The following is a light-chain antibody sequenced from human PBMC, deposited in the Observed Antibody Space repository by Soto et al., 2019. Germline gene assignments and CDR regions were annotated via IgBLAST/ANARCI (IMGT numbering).Light chain of an antibody. CDR3: QQFSSYQLN. CDR1: QTVRNNY. V-gene: IGKV3-20*01. J-gene: IGKJ4*01. CDR2: DAS. Sequence: EFVLTQSPGTLSLSPRERATLSCRASQTVRNNYLAWYQQKPGQAPRLLIYDASSRATGIPDRFSGGGSGKDFTLTISRLEPEDFEVYYCQQFSSYQLNFGGGANVDI.